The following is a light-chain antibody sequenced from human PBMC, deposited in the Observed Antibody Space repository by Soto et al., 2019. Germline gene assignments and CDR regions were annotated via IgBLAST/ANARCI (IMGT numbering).Light chain of an antibody. CDR1: QSISSW. V-gene: IGKV1-5*03. J-gene: IGKJ1*01. CDR3: QQYNSYWT. CDR2: KTS. Sequence: DIQMTQSPSTLSASIGDRVTITCRASQSISSWLAWYQQKPGKAPKLLIYKTSSLEGGVPSRFSGSGSGAEFTLTISSLQPDGFATYDCQQYNSYWTFGQGTKVEIK.